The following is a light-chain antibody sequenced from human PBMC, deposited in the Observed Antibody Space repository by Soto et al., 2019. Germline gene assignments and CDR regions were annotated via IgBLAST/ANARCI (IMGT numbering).Light chain of an antibody. CDR3: QQYYSYHPWT. CDR2: AAS. V-gene: IGKV1-8*01. CDR1: QGLSSY. Sequence: AIRMTQSPSSLSASTGDRITITCRASQGLSSYLAWYHQKPGKDPKLLIYAASTLQTGVPSRFSGSVSGTDFTLTISCLQTEEFATYYCQQYYSYHPWTFGQGTKVETK. J-gene: IGKJ1*01.